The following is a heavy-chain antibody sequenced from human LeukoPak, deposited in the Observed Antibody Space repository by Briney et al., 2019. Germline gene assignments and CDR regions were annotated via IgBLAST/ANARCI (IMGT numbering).Heavy chain of an antibody. V-gene: IGHV4-34*01. CDR2: INHSGST. Sequence: GSLRLSCAASGFTFSSYAMNWVRQAPGKGLEWIGEINHSGSTNYNPSLKSRVTISVDTSKNQFSLKLSSVTAADTAVYYCARGRLHPRYFDYWGQGTLVTVSS. CDR1: GFTFSSYA. D-gene: IGHD5-24*01. CDR3: ARGRLHPRYFDY. J-gene: IGHJ4*02.